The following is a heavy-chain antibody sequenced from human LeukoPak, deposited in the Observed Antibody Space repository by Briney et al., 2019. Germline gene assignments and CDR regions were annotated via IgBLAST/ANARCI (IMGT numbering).Heavy chain of an antibody. J-gene: IGHJ6*03. CDR2: ISSSSSYI. CDR1: GFTFSSYS. D-gene: IGHD2-15*01. Sequence: GGSLRLXCAASGFTFSSYSMNWVRQAPGKGLEWVSSISSSSSYIYYADSVKGRFTISRDNAKNSLYLQMNSLRAEDTAVYYCARIWGYCSGGSCYSPYYYYMDVWGKGTTVTVSS. CDR3: ARIWGYCSGGSCYSPYYYYMDV. V-gene: IGHV3-21*01.